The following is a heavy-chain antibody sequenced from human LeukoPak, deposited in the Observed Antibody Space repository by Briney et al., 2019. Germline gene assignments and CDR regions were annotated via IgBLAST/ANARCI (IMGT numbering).Heavy chain of an antibody. CDR3: ARVGGIAAAVGAFDI. CDR1: GFIFSSYA. Sequence: GGSLRLSCAASGFIFSSYAMHWVRQAPGKGLEWVAVISYDGSNKYYADSVKGRFTISRDNSKNTLYLQMNSLRAEDTAVYYCARVGGIAAAVGAFDIWGQGTMVTVSS. CDR2: ISYDGSNK. V-gene: IGHV3-30*04. D-gene: IGHD6-13*01. J-gene: IGHJ3*02.